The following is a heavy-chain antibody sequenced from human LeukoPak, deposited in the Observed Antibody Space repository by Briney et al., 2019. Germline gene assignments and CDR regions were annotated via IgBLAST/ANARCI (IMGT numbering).Heavy chain of an antibody. D-gene: IGHD3-10*01. CDR1: GFTFDDYA. CDR2: ISWNSGSI. J-gene: IGHJ3*02. Sequence: GGSLRLSCAASGFTFDDYAMHWVRQAPGKGLEWVSGISWNSGSIGYADSVKGRFTISRDNAKNSLYLQMNSLRAEDTALYYCAKDANYGSGSGAFDIWGQRTRVTVSS. V-gene: IGHV3-9*01. CDR3: AKDANYGSGSGAFDI.